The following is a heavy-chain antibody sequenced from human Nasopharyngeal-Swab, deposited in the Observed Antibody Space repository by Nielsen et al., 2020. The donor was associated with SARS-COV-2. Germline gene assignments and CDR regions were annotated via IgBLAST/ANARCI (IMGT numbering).Heavy chain of an antibody. CDR3: ARLQWLDTGIDAFDI. J-gene: IGHJ3*02. Sequence: VRQMPGKGLEWVSSISSSSSYIYYADSVKGRFTISRDNAKNSLYLQMNSLRAEDTAVYYCARLQWLDTGIDAFDIWGQGTMVTVSS. V-gene: IGHV3-21*01. CDR2: ISSSSSYI. D-gene: IGHD6-19*01.